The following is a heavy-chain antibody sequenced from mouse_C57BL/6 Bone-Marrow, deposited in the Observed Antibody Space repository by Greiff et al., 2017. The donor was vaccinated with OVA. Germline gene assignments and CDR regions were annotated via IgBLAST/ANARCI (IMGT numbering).Heavy chain of an antibody. Sequence: QVTLKESGPGILQPSQTLSLTCSFSGFSLSTFGMGVSWIRQPPGKDREWRAHAYWDDDKHYNPSLKSHLRISKDTSNNQVFLKITTVDTLDTATYYCARAWFAYWGQGTLVTVSA. J-gene: IGHJ3*01. V-gene: IGHV8-6*01. CDR3: ARAWFAY. CDR2: AYWDDDK. CDR1: GFSLSTFGMG.